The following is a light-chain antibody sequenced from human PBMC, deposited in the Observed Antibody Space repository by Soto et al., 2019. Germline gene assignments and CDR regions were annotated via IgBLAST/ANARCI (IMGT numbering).Light chain of an antibody. V-gene: IGKV3-20*01. CDR2: GAS. CDR3: QQYGSLPRT. CDR1: QSVSRNY. J-gene: IGKJ1*01. Sequence: EIVLTQSAGTLSLSPGERATLSCRASQSVSRNYLAWYQQKPGQAPRLLIYGASSRATGIPDRFSGSGSGPDFTLTISRLEPEDFAVYYCQQYGSLPRTFGQGTKVDIK.